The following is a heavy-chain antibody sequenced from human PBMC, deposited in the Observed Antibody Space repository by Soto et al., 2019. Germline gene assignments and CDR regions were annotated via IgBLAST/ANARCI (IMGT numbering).Heavy chain of an antibody. V-gene: IGHV4-39*07. CDR2: INHSGST. CDR3: ARVGGSGWNFDS. D-gene: IGHD6-19*01. Sequence: PSETLSLTCTVSGGSISSSSYYWGWIRQPPGKGLEWIGEINHSGSTNYNPSLKSRVTISVDTSKNQFSLKLNSMTAADTAIYYCARVGGSGWNFDSWGQGILVTVSS. J-gene: IGHJ4*02. CDR1: GGSISSSSYY.